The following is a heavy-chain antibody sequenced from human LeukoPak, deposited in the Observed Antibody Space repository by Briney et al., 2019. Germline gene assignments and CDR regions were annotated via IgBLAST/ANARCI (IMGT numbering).Heavy chain of an antibody. J-gene: IGHJ4*02. CDR2: INAGNGNT. CDR3: AREGQLLWFGEPSGYFDY. Sequence: GASVKVSCKASGYTFTSYAMHWVRQAPGQRLEWMGWINAGNGNTKYSQKFQGRVTITRDTSASTAHMELSSLRSEDTAVYYCAREGQLLWFGEPSGYFDYWGQGTLVTVSS. CDR1: GYTFTSYA. V-gene: IGHV1-3*01. D-gene: IGHD3-10*01.